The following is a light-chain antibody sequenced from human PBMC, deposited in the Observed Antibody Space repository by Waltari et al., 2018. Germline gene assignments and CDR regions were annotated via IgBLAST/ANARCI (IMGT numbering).Light chain of an antibody. J-gene: IGKJ2*01. Sequence: DIQMTQSPSTLSASLGDRVTITCRASQRIRDWLAWYQQKPGKAPKLLIHRSSTLASGVPSRCSGSGSGTEFTLTISGLQPDDFATYYCQQYDNYFYTFGQGTKLEI. CDR3: QQYDNYFYT. CDR1: QRIRDW. CDR2: RSS. V-gene: IGKV1-5*03.